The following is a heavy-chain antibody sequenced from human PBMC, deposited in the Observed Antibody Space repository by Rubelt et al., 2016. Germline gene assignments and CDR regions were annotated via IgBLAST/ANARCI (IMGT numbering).Heavy chain of an antibody. CDR3: ARLSIFEDTAMVMSDY. J-gene: IGHJ4*02. CDR1: GGTFSSYA. V-gene: IGHV1-69*01. Sequence: QVQLVQSGAEVKKPGSSVKVSCKASGGTFSSYAISWVRQAPGQGLEWMGGIIPIFGTANYAQKFQGRVTITADESTSAAYMGLSSLRSEDTAVYYCARLSIFEDTAMVMSDYWGQGTLVTVSS. CDR2: IIPIFGTA. D-gene: IGHD5-18*01.